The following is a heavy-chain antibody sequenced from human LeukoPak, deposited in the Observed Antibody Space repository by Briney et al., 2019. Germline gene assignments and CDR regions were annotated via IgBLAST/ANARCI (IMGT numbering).Heavy chain of an antibody. J-gene: IGHJ4*02. CDR1: NGCISSYH. V-gene: IGHV4-4*09. Sequence: SETLSLTCTVSNGCISSYHWSWVRQPPGKGLEWIGYILTSGTTAYNPSLKSRLTISVATSKDRFTLKLSSVTAADTAVYYCARLRVSGSYLYYFDYWGQGTLVTVSS. D-gene: IGHD3-10*01. CDR3: ARLRVSGSYLYYFDY. CDR2: ILTSGTT.